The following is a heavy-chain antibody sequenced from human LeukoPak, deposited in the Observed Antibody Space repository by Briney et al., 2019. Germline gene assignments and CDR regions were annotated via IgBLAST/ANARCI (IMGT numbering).Heavy chain of an antibody. V-gene: IGHV3-23*01. J-gene: IGHJ5*02. CDR3: AKDRDCSSTSCLGWFDP. CDR1: GFTFSDAW. Sequence: GGSLRLSCAASGFTFSDAWMTWVRQAPGKGLEWVSAISGSGGSTYYADSVKGRFTISRDSSKNTLYLQMNSLRAEDKAVYYCAKDRDCSSTSCLGWFDPWGQGTLVTVSS. D-gene: IGHD2-2*01. CDR2: ISGSGGST.